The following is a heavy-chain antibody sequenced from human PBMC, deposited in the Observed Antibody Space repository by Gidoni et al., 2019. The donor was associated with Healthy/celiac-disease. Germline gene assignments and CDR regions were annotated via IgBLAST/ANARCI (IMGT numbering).Heavy chain of an antibody. CDR2: IIPIFGTA. J-gene: IGHJ5*02. D-gene: IGHD1-26*01. CDR3: ARGEALSQGGWFDP. V-gene: IGHV1-69*01. Sequence: QVQLVQSGAEVQKPGSAVKVSCKASGGTVSSYAISWVRQAPGQGLEWMGGIIPIFGTANYAQKFQGRVTITADESTSTAYMELSSLRSEDTAVDYCARGEALSQGGWFDPWGQGTLVTVSS. CDR1: GGTVSSYA.